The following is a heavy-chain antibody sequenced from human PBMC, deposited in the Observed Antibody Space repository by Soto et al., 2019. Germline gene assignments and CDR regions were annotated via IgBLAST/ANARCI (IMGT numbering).Heavy chain of an antibody. J-gene: IGHJ5*02. D-gene: IGHD3-10*01. V-gene: IGHV4-34*01. CDR1: GGSFSGYY. CDR3: ARGSYYYGSGSYLRARNWFDP. Sequence: SETLSLTCAVYGGSFSGYYWSWIRQPPGKGLEWIGEINHSGSTNHNPSLKSRVTISVDTSKNQFSLKLSSVTAADTAVYYCARGSYYYGSGSYLRARNWFDPWGQGTLVTVSS. CDR2: INHSGST.